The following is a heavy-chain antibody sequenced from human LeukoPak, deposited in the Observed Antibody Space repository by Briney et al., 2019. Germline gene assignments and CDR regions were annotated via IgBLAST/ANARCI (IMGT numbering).Heavy chain of an antibody. D-gene: IGHD3-10*01. V-gene: IGHV1-69*13. CDR2: IIPIFGTA. CDR3: ARGSGSYLGAFDI. J-gene: IGHJ3*02. CDR1: GGTFSSYA. Sequence: EASVKVSCKASGGTFSSYAISWVRQAPGQGLEWMGGIIPIFGTANYAQKFQGRVTITADESTSTAYMELSSLRSEDTAVYYCARGSGSYLGAFDIWGQGTMVTVSS.